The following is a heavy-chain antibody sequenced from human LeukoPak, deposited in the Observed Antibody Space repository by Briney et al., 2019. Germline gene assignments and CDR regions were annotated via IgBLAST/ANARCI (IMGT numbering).Heavy chain of an antibody. D-gene: IGHD3-10*01. CDR1: GITFNKNT. V-gene: IGHV3-33*06. Sequence: PGKSLRLSCAASGITFNKNTFHWVRQAPAKALEWVAVIWSDGSQKYYSDSVKGRFTISRDNSKDTLYLQMDSLRGEDTAVYYCLKESRGGAIFDYWGEGTLVVVSS. J-gene: IGHJ4*02. CDR2: IWSDGSQK. CDR3: LKESRGGAIFDY.